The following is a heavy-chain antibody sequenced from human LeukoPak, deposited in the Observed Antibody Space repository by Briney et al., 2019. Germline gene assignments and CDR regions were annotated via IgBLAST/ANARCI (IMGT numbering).Heavy chain of an antibody. CDR1: GFTFDDYA. J-gene: IGHJ4*02. V-gene: IGHV3-9*01. CDR3: AKDPAREDYGYYFDY. Sequence: GRSLRLSCAASGFTFDDYAMHWVRHAPGKGLEWVSGISWNSGSIVYADSVKGRFTISRDNAKNSLYLQMNSLRAEDTALYYCAKDPAREDYGYYFDYWGQGTLVTVSS. D-gene: IGHD4-17*01. CDR2: ISWNSGSI.